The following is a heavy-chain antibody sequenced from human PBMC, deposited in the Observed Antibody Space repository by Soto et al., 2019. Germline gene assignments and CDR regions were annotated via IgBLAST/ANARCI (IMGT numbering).Heavy chain of an antibody. V-gene: IGHV1-69*06. CDR2: IIPIFGTA. D-gene: IGHD2-15*01. CDR1: GGTFSSYA. Sequence: GASVKVSCKASGGTFSSYAISWLRQAPGQGLEWMGGIIPIFGTANYAQKFQGRVTITADKSTSTAYMELSSLRSEDTAVYYCARVGYSEYYYYYYGMDVWGQGTTVTVSS. CDR3: ARVGYSEYYYYYYGMDV. J-gene: IGHJ6*02.